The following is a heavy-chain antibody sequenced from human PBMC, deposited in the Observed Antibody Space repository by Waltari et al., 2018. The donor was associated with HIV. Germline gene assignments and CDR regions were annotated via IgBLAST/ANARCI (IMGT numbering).Heavy chain of an antibody. J-gene: IGHJ5*02. V-gene: IGHV4-39*01. CDR3: ALIVVVPAAKLNWFDP. CDR1: GGTISSSSYY. Sequence: QLQLQESGPGLVKPSETLCLTCTVSGGTISSSSYYSGWIRQPPGKGLEWIGSIYYSGNTYFNPSLKSRVTISVDTSKNQFSLKLSSVTAADTAVYYCALIVVVPAAKLNWFDPWGQGTLVTVSS. D-gene: IGHD2-2*01. CDR2: IYYSGNT.